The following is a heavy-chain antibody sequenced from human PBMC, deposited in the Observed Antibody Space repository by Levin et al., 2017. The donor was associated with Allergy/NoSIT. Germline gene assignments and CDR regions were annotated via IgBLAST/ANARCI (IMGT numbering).Heavy chain of an antibody. Sequence: GESLKISCAASGFTFKDYGMTWVRQAPGKGLEWVSATTPSGGTTYYADSVKGRFTVSRDNFKNTLYLQMSSLGADDTAVYYCAKASNYDFWSALGNWGQGTLVTVSS. CDR2: TTPSGGTT. J-gene: IGHJ4*02. V-gene: IGHV3-23*01. D-gene: IGHD3-3*01. CDR1: GFTFKDYG. CDR3: AKASNYDFWSALGN.